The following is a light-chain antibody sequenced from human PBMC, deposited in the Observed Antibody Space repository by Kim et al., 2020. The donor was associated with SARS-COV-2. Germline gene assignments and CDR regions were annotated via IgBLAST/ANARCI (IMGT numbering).Light chain of an antibody. CDR2: DVT. CDR1: SSDIGAYNY. V-gene: IGLV2-14*03. CDR3: SSYTITNTVV. Sequence: GQSITIACTGTSSDIGAYNYVSWYQQHPGKAPKLTMYDVTKRPSGVSDRFSGSKSGNTASLTIFGRQAEDEADYYCSSYTITNTVVFGGGTQLTVL. J-gene: IGLJ7*01.